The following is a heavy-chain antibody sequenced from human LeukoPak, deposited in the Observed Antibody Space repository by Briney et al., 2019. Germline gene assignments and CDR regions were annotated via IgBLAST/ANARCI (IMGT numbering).Heavy chain of an antibody. V-gene: IGHV4-39*01. CDR2: IYYSGST. CDR3: ARVDTAMVKLFDP. CDR1: GGSISSSSYY. Sequence: SETLSLTCTVSGGSISSSSYYRGWIRQPPGKGLEWIGSIYYSGSTYYNPSLKSRVTISVDTSKNQFSLKLSSVTAADTAVYYCARVDTAMVKLFDPWGQGTLVTVSS. J-gene: IGHJ5*02. D-gene: IGHD5-18*01.